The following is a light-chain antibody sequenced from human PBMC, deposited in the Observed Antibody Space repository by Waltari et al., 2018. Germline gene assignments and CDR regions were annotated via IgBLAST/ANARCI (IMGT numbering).Light chain of an antibody. CDR2: EAS. Sequence: EIVLTQSPATLSLSPGERATLSCRASQSVRSFLAWYQHKPGQAPRRLIYEASKRATGVPDRCSGSGSGTDFSLTISSLEPEDVAGYYCQQCDNWPPLTFGGGTKVE. V-gene: IGKV3-11*01. CDR1: QSVRSF. CDR3: QQCDNWPPLT. J-gene: IGKJ4*01.